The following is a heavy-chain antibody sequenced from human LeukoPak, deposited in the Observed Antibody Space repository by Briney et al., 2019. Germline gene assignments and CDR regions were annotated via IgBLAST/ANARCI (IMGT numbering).Heavy chain of an antibody. CDR1: GFTFSDYY. D-gene: IGHD5-12*01. CDR2: IYSGGST. CDR3: ARGPTKDY. V-gene: IGHV3-66*01. J-gene: IGHJ4*02. Sequence: GGSLRLSCAASGFTFSDYYMSWIRQAPGKGLEWVSVIYSGGSTYYADSVKGRFTISRDNSKNTLYLQMNSLRAEDTAVYYCARGPTKDYWGQGTLVTVSS.